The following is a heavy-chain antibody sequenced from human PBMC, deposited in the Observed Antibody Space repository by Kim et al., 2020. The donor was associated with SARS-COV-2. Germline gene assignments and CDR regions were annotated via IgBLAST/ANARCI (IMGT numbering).Heavy chain of an antibody. CDR3: ARDNRQRYYYDSSSYYSAYVYMDV. Sequence: GGSLRLSCAASGFNFSSYWMSWVRQAPGKGLEWVANIKQDGSEKYYVDSVKGRFTISRDNSKNSLYLQMNSLRAEDTAVYYCARDNRQRYYYDSSSYYSAYVYMDVWGQGTMVTVSS. CDR1: GFNFSSYW. D-gene: IGHD3-22*01. V-gene: IGHV3-7*01. J-gene: IGHJ6*03. CDR2: IKQDGSEK.